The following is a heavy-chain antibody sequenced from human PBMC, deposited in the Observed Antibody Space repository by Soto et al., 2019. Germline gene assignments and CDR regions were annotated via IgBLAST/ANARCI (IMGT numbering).Heavy chain of an antibody. CDR2: IYYSGTT. CDR3: ARHRLISYYFYYMDV. J-gene: IGHJ6*03. V-gene: IGHV4-39*01. CDR1: GGSINNANYY. D-gene: IGHD2-8*01. Sequence: WETLSLTCPVSGGSINNANYYWGWIRPPPGKGLEWIGSIYYSGTTHYNPSLKSRVTIFVDLSTNQFSLRLSSVTAADTAVYYCARHRLISYYFYYMDVWVKGTTVTVSS.